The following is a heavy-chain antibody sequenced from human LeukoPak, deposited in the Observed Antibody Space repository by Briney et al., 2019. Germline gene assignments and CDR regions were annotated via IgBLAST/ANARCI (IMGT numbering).Heavy chain of an antibody. CDR1: GYTFTSYD. J-gene: IGHJ4*02. CDR2: MNPNSGNT. CDR3: ARATTVTTRVYGY. V-gene: IGHV1-8*01. Sequence: ASVKVSCKASGYTFTSYDINWVRQATGQGLEWMGWMNPNSGNTGYAQKFQGRVAMTRNTSISTAYMELSSLRSEDTAVYYCARATTVTTRVYGYWGQGTLVTVSS. D-gene: IGHD4-17*01.